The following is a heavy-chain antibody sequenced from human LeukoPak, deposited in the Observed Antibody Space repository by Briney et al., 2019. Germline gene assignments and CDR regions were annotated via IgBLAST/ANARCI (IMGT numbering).Heavy chain of an antibody. CDR2: IYHSGGT. Sequence: SETLSLTCTVSGGSISSGGYYWSWIRQPPGKGLEWIGYIYHSGGTYYNPSLKSRVTISVDRSKNQFSLKLSSVTAADTAVYYCAREGTWSGYTSFDYWGQGTLVTVSS. CDR1: GGSISSGGYY. D-gene: IGHD3-3*01. CDR3: AREGTWSGYTSFDY. V-gene: IGHV4-30-2*01. J-gene: IGHJ4*02.